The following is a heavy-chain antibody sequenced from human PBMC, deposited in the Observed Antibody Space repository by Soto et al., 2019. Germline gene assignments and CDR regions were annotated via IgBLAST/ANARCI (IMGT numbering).Heavy chain of an antibody. Sequence: ASVKVSCKASGYTFTSYGISWVRQAPGQGLEWMGWISAYNGNTNYAQKLQGRVTMTTDTSTSTAYMELRSLSSDDTAVYYCARVRRYYDSSGYAGYAFDIWGQGTMVTVSS. CDR3: ARVRRYYDSSGYAGYAFDI. CDR1: GYTFTSYG. CDR2: ISAYNGNT. D-gene: IGHD3-22*01. V-gene: IGHV1-18*01. J-gene: IGHJ3*02.